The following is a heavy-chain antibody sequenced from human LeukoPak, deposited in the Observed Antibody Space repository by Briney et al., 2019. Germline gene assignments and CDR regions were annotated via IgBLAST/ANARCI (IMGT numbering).Heavy chain of an antibody. D-gene: IGHD5-18*01. J-gene: IGHJ4*02. CDR3: ARDRRGYSYGRIFDY. CDR2: ISSSSSTI. V-gene: IGHV3-48*01. CDR1: GFTFSSYS. Sequence: GGSLRLSCAASGFTFSSYSMNWVRQAPGKGLEWVSYISSSSSTIYYADSVKGRFTISRDNAKNSLYLQMNSLRAEDTAVYYCARDRRGYSYGRIFDYRGQGTLVTVSS.